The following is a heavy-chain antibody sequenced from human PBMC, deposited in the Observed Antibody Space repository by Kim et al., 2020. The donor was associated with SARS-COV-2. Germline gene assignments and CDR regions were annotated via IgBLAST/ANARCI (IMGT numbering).Heavy chain of an antibody. D-gene: IGHD2-2*01. V-gene: IGHV4-34*01. J-gene: IGHJ5*02. CDR2: VNDRGNT. CDR1: GGSLSSYY. CDR3: AINVPQGHLPAQGKRRFDP. Sequence: SETLSLTCAVYGGSLSSYYWSWIRQPPGKGLEWIGDVNDRGNTNSNPSLKSRVTISLDTSKKQFSLKLTSVTAADTAVYYCAINVPQGHLPAQGKRRFDPWGQGTLVTVSS.